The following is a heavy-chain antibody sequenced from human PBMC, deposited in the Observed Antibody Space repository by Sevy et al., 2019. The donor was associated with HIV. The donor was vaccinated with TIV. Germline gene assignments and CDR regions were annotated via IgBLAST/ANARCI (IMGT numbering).Heavy chain of an antibody. Sequence: ASVKVSCKTSGYTFTSYGISWVRQAPGQGLEWMGWISAYNGNTNYAQKLQGRVTMTTDTSTSTAYMDLRSLRSDDTAVYYCARDGDYGSGSYYKNPFFGYWGQGTLVTVSS. V-gene: IGHV1-18*04. CDR1: GYTFTSYG. CDR2: ISAYNGNT. CDR3: ARDGDYGSGSYYKNPFFGY. J-gene: IGHJ4*02. D-gene: IGHD3-10*01.